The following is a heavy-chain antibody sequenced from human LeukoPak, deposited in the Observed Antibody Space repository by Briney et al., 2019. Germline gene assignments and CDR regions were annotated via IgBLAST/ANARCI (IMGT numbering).Heavy chain of an antibody. CDR1: GGSFSGYY. D-gene: IGHD6-19*01. Sequence: PSETLSLTCAVYGGSFSGYYWSWIRQPPGKGLEWIGEINHSGSTNYNPSLKSRVTISVDTSKNQFSLKLSSVTAADTAVYYCARGGIAVAGTLPTTWFDPWGQGTLLTVSS. V-gene: IGHV4-34*01. CDR2: INHSGST. J-gene: IGHJ5*02. CDR3: ARGGIAVAGTLPTTWFDP.